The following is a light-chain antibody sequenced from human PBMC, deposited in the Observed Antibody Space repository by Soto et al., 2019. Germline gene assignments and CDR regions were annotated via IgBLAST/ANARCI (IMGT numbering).Light chain of an antibody. Sequence: DIVMTQSPLSLPVTPGEPASISCRSSQSLVNSNGQNCLDWYLQKPGQYLQLLIPIGFIRAPGVPYRFSGSASGTYFTLTISRVEAEDVGVYYCMQALESPPTFGGGTKVEIK. J-gene: IGKJ4*02. CDR2: IGF. CDR3: MQALESPPT. CDR1: QSLVNSNGQNC. V-gene: IGKV2-28*01.